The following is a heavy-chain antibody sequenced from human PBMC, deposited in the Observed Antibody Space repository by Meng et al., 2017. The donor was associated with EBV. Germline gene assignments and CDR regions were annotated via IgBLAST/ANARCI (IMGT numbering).Heavy chain of an antibody. V-gene: IGHV4-61*01. D-gene: IGHD4-11*01. Sequence: QVQLQESGPGLVKPSXXLSLSRXVSGGSVNNESYYWGWIRQPPGKGLEYIGYIYYTGSTNYNSSLKSRVTISLDKSKNQFSLKLTSLTAADTAIYYCARGDYTNYPRWFDPWGQGTLVTVSS. J-gene: IGHJ5*02. CDR1: GGSVNNESYY. CDR3: ARGDYTNYPRWFDP. CDR2: IYYTGST.